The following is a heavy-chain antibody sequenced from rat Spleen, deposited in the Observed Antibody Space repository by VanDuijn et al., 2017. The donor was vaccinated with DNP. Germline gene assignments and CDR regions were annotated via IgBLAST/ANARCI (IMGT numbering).Heavy chain of an antibody. V-gene: IGHV5-31*01. CDR1: GFTFNNYW. D-gene: IGHD1-11*01. J-gene: IGHJ2*01. Sequence: EVQLVESGGDLVQPGRSLKLSCVASGFTFNNYWMTWIRQVPGKGLEWFASITSSGSDTYYPDSVKGRFTISRDNAKNTLYLQMNSLRSEDTATYYCARGGGADYWGQGVMVTVSS. CDR2: ITSSGSDT. CDR3: ARGGGADY.